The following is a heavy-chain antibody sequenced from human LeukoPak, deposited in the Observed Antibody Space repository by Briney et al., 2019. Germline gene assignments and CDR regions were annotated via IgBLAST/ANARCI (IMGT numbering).Heavy chain of an antibody. J-gene: IGHJ4*02. CDR3: VRGGGRGDYNERYYFDY. Sequence: GGSLRLSCAASGLIVSDYEMSWVRQAPGKGLEWISYISSSGSTIFYSDSVKGRFTISRDNAKSSLHLQMNSLRAEDTAVYYCVRGGGRGDYNERYYFDYWGQGTLVTVSS. V-gene: IGHV3-48*03. CDR1: GLIVSDYE. CDR2: ISSSGSTI. D-gene: IGHD3-22*01.